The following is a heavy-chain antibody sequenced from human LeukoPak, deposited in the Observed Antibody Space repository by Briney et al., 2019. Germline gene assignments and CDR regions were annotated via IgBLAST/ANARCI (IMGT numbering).Heavy chain of an antibody. V-gene: IGHV3-43*02. CDR1: GFTFDDYA. J-gene: IGHJ4*02. Sequence: GGSLRLSCAVSGFTFDDYAIHWVRQAPGEGLEWVSLISGDGDSTYYADSVKGRFTISRDNSKNSLYLQMNSLRTEDTALYYCAKDSRRSSSWYFDYWGQGTLVTVSS. CDR2: ISGDGDST. CDR3: AKDSRRSSSWYFDY. D-gene: IGHD6-13*01.